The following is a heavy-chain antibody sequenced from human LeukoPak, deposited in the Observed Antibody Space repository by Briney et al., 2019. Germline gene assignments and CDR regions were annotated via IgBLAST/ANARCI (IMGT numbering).Heavy chain of an antibody. Sequence: GGSLSLSCAASGFTFSKNGMSWVRQAPGKGLEWVSTINDNGANTHYADSVNGRFTISRDNSRNTLLLEMNSLRADDTALYYCTKGDGGYYPIDSWGQGTLVIVSS. CDR1: GFTFSKNG. V-gene: IGHV3-23*01. CDR2: INDNGANT. CDR3: TKGDGGYYPIDS. D-gene: IGHD1-26*01. J-gene: IGHJ4*02.